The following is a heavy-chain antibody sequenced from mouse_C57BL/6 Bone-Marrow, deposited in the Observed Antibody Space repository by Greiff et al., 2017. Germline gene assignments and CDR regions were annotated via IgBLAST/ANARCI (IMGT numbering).Heavy chain of an antibody. V-gene: IGHV3-6*01. CDR2: ISYDGSN. CDR3: AREVYYGSSYYAY. CDR1: GYSITSGYY. J-gene: IGHJ3*01. Sequence: VQLKESGPGLVKPSQSLSLTCSVTGYSITSGYYWNWIRQFPGNKLEWMGYISYDGSNNYNPSLKNRISITRDPSKNQFFLKLNSVTTEDTATYYCAREVYYGSSYYAYWGQGTLVTVSA. D-gene: IGHD1-1*01.